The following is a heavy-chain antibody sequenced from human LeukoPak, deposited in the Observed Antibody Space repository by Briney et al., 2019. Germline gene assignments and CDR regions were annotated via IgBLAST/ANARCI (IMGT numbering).Heavy chain of an antibody. CDR2: INTNTGNP. V-gene: IGHV7-4-1*02. D-gene: IGHD2-15*01. CDR1: GYTFTSYA. Sequence: EGPVKVSCKASGYTFTSYAMNWVRQAPGQGLAWMGWINTNTGNPTYAQGFTGRFVFSLDTSVSTAYLQISSLKAEDTAVYYCARAGAAGSLWYFDLWGRGTLVAVSS. CDR3: ARAGAAGSLWYFDL. J-gene: IGHJ2*01.